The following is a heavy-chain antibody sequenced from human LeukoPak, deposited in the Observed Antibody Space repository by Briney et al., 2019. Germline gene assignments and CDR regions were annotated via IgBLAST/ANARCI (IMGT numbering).Heavy chain of an antibody. J-gene: IGHJ5*02. Sequence: PSETLSLTCTVSGGSISSYYWSWIRQPPGKGLEWIGYIYYSGSTNHNPSLKSRVTISVDTSKNQFSLKLSSVTAADTAVYYCAREKGLGYCSSTSCSNWFDPWGQGTLVTVSS. V-gene: IGHV4-59*01. CDR1: GGSISSYY. CDR3: AREKGLGYCSSTSCSNWFDP. CDR2: IYYSGST. D-gene: IGHD2-2*01.